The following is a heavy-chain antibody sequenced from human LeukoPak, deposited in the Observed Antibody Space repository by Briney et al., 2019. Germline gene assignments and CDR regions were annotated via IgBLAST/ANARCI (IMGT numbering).Heavy chain of an antibody. V-gene: IGHV3-7*01. CDR2: IKQGGTEK. J-gene: IGHJ3*01. D-gene: IGHD6-19*01. Sequence: GGSVRLSCAASGFTFSIHSMSWVRQAPGKGLEWVANIKQGGTEKYYVDSVKGRFTISRDNAKNSLYLQMNSLRAEDTAVYYCARYQNRAVTGAFDLWGQGTMVIVSS. CDR3: ARYQNRAVTGAFDL. CDR1: GFTFSIHS.